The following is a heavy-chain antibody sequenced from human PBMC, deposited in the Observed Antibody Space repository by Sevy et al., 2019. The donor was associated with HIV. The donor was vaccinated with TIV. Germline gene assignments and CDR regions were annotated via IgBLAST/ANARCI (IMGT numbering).Heavy chain of an antibody. CDR2: ISGSSNYI. V-gene: IGHV3-21*06. CDR3: ARGPPDGSYDYFDY. D-gene: IGHD1-26*01. CDR1: GFTFISYN. J-gene: IGHJ4*02. Sequence: GGSLRLSCAASGFTFISYNMNWVRQAPGKGLEWVSSISGSSNYIYYAESLKGRFIISRDNAKNTVYLQMNSLRADDTAVYYCARGPPDGSYDYFDYWGQETLVTVSS.